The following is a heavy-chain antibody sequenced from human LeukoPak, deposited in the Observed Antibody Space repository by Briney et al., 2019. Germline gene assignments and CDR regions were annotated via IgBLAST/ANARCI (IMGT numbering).Heavy chain of an antibody. V-gene: IGHV4-34*01. D-gene: IGHD3-10*01. CDR2: INHSGST. J-gene: IGHJ4*02. CDR1: GGSFSGYY. Sequence: SETLSLTCAVYGGSFSGYYWSWIRQPPGKGLDWIGEINHSGSTNYNPSLKSRVTISVDTSKNQFSLKLSSVTAADTAVYYCARGSYYGSGSYYTSGTLFDYWGQGTLVTVSS. CDR3: ARGSYYGSGSYYTSGTLFDY.